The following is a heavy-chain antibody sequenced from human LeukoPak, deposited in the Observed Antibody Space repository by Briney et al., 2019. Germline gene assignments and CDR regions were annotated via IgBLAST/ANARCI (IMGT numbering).Heavy chain of an antibody. D-gene: IGHD2-2*01. CDR2: ISSSGSTI. CDR3: ARDSPYCSSTSYPSDY. Sequence: GGSLRLSCAASGFTFSSYEMNWVRQAPGKGLEWVSYISSSGSTIHYADSVKGRFTISRDNAKNSLFLQMNSLRAGDTAVYYCARDSPYCSSTSYPSDYWGQGTLVTVSS. J-gene: IGHJ4*02. CDR1: GFTFSSYE. V-gene: IGHV3-48*03.